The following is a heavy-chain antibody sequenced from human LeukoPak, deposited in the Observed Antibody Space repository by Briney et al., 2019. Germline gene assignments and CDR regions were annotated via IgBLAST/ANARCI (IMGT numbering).Heavy chain of an antibody. CDR2: ISSNGGST. D-gene: IGHD2-21*01. Sequence: GGSLRLSCSASGFTFSSYAMHWVRQAPGKGLEYVSAISSNGGSTYYADSVKGRFTISRDNSKNTLYLQMSSLRAEDTAVYYCARGGQNLWWLRDRFDYWGQGTLVTVSS. J-gene: IGHJ4*02. CDR3: ARGGQNLWWLRDRFDY. CDR1: GFTFSSYA. V-gene: IGHV3-64D*06.